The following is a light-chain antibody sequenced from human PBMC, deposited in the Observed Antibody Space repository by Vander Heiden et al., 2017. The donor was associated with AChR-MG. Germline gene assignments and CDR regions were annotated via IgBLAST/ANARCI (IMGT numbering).Light chain of an antibody. CDR3: SSYAGSNNVV. CDR1: SNDVGGYNY. V-gene: IGLV2-8*01. Sequence: QSALTQPPSASGSPGQSVTISCTGTSNDVGGYNYVSWYQQHPGKAPKLMIYEVNKWPSGVPDRFSGSKSGNTASLTVSGLQAEDEADYYCSSYAGSNNVVFGGGTKL. CDR2: EVN. J-gene: IGLJ2*01.